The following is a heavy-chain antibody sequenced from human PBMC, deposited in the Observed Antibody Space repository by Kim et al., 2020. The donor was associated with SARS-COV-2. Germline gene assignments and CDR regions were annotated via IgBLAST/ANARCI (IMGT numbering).Heavy chain of an antibody. D-gene: IGHD6-13*01. CDR2: IRSKANSYAT. Sequence: GGSLRLSCGASGFIFSDSAMYWVRQASGKGLQWVGRIRSKANSYATAYDVSVKGRFIISRDDSKNTAYLQMNSLKTEDTAIYYCTRVPPYSNSWWDAFD. CDR3: TRVPPYSNSWWDAFD. CDR1: GFIFSDSA. V-gene: IGHV3-73*01. J-gene: IGHJ3*02.